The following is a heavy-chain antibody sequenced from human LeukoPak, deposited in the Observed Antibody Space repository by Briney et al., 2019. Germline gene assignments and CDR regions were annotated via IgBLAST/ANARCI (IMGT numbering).Heavy chain of an antibody. J-gene: IGHJ4*02. D-gene: IGHD3-16*01. CDR2: IYYSGST. Sequence: SETLSLTCTVSGASISSYYWSWIRQPPGKGLEWIGYIYYSGSTNYNPSLKNQVTISLDTSKNQFSLKLNSVTAADTAVYCCARDGAGDWGQGTLVTVSS. V-gene: IGHV4-59*01. CDR1: GASISSYY. CDR3: ARDGAGD.